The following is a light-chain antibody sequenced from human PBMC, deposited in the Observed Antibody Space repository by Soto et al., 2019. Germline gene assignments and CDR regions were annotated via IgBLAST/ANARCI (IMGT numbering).Light chain of an antibody. CDR1: ELPNQY. CDR3: QSVDSSGAYYVV. CDR2: KDK. Sequence: SYELTQPPSVSVSPGQTATISCPGDELPNQYAYWYQQKPGQAPVLVIYKDKERPSGIPERFSGSNSGTTITLTISGVEADDEADYYCQSVDSSGAYYVVFGGGTKVTVL. J-gene: IGLJ2*01. V-gene: IGLV3-25*02.